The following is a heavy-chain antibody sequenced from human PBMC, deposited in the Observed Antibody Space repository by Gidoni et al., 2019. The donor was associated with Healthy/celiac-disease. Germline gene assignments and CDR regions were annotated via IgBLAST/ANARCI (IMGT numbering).Heavy chain of an antibody. Sequence: QVQLQESGPGLVKPPQTLSLTCTVSGGSISSGSYYWSWIRQPAGKGLEWIGRIYTSGSTNYNPALKSRVTISVDTSKNQFSLKLSSVTAADTAVYYCARAGGENTEAWYYYGMDVWGQGTTVTVSS. CDR3: ARAGGENTEAWYYYGMDV. CDR2: IYTSGST. D-gene: IGHD2-21*01. J-gene: IGHJ6*02. CDR1: GGSISSGSYY. V-gene: IGHV4-61*02.